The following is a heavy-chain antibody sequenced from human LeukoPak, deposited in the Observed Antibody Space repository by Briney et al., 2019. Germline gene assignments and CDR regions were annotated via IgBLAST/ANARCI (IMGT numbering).Heavy chain of an antibody. CDR1: GFTFRDYA. Sequence: PGGSLRLSCAASGFTFRDYAMSWVRQAPGKGLEWLSAITGEGGGTWYADSVKGRFTISRDNSRNTLYLQMSSLRGEDTAFFFCVKGSSGSRPYYFHYWGQGSLVTASS. J-gene: IGHJ4*02. CDR3: VKGSSGSRPYYFHY. V-gene: IGHV3-23*01. CDR2: ITGEGGGT. D-gene: IGHD3-10*01.